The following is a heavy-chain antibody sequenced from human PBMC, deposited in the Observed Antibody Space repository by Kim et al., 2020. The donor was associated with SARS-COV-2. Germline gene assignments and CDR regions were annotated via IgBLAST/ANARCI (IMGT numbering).Heavy chain of an antibody. CDR1: GFMFGDYA. J-gene: IGHJ4*02. CDR3: ARDDFWSGYYLY. CDR2: IRSNAYGGTT. V-gene: IGHV3-49*04. D-gene: IGHD3-3*01. Sequence: GGSLRLSCRASGFMFGDYAMSWVRQAPGKGLEWVGFIRSNAYGGTTEYAASVKGRFTISRDDSKSIAYLQMNSLKTEDTAVYYCARDDFWSGYYLYWGQGTLVTVSS.